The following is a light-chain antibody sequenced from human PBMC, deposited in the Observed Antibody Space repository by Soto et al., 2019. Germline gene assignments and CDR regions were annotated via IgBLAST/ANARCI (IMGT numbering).Light chain of an antibody. CDR2: GAS. Sequence: EIVMTQSPATLSVSPGERVTISCRASQSVSSSLAWYQQKPGQAPRLLIYGASTRATGIPARFSGSGSGTEFTLTISSLQSEDFAVYYCQQYNNWPPFTFGPGTKVDIK. J-gene: IGKJ3*01. CDR1: QSVSSS. V-gene: IGKV3-15*01. CDR3: QQYNNWPPFT.